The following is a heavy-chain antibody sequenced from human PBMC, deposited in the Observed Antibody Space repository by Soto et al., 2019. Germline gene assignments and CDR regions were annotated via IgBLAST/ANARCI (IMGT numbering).Heavy chain of an antibody. CDR3: ATYRAYYGDYVHIGY. D-gene: IGHD4-17*01. CDR1: GYPLAELS. V-gene: IGHV1-24*01. CDR2: FDPEDGET. J-gene: IGHJ4*02. Sequence: ASLKVSCKFSGYPLAELSIHWVRQAPGKGLEWMGGFDPEDGETIYAQKFQGRVTMTEDTSTDTAYMELSSLRSEDTAVYYCATYRAYYGDYVHIGYWGQGTLVTVSS.